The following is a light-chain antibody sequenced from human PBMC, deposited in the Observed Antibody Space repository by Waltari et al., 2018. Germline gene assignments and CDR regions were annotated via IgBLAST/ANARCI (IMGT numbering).Light chain of an antibody. V-gene: IGKV3-15*01. CDR1: QTVGSR. CDR2: DAS. Sequence: EIVMTRSPVTLSVSPGERAVLSCRASQTVGSRLAWYQQKPGQAPRLLIYDASTGATGIPARFSGSGSGTELTLTISSLQSEDFAVYYCQQYNDWPLTFGGGTKVEIK. J-gene: IGKJ4*01. CDR3: QQYNDWPLT.